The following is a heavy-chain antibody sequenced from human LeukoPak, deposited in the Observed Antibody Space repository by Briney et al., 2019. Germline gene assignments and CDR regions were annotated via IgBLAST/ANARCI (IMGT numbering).Heavy chain of an antibody. V-gene: IGHV3-30-3*01. J-gene: IGHJ4*02. Sequence: GGSVRLSCAASGLTFSSNAMHWVRQAPGKGLEWVAFISYDGSNKYYADSVKGRFTISRDNSKNTLYLQMNSLRAEDTAVYYCASIAVAGTPRGPAFDYWGQGTLVTVSS. CDR3: ASIAVAGTPRGPAFDY. D-gene: IGHD6-19*01. CDR2: ISYDGSNK. CDR1: GLTFSSNA.